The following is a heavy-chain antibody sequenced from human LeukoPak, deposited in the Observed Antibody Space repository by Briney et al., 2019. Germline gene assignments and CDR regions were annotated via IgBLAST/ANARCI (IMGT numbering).Heavy chain of an antibody. D-gene: IGHD5-24*01. V-gene: IGHV3-20*01. CDR1: GFTFDDFG. J-gene: IGHJ3*02. CDR2: INWNGGST. Sequence: GGSLRLSCAASGFTFDDFGMSWVRQAPGKGLEWVSGINWNGGSTGYADSVKGRFTISRDNAMNSLYLQMTSLRAEDTALYHCARVSSRDGYNSVGGAFDIWGQGTMVTVSS. CDR3: ARVSSRDGYNSVGGAFDI.